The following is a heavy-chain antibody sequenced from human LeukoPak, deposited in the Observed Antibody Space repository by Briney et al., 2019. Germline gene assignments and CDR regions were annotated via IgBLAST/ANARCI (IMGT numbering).Heavy chain of an antibody. Sequence: SETLSLTCTVYGGSFSGYYWSWIRQPPGKGLEWIGEINHSGSTNYNPSLKSRVTISVDTSKNQFSLKLSSVTAADTAVYYCARGNRKVDTAMVYYYYYMDVWGKGTTVTISS. CDR2: INHSGST. J-gene: IGHJ6*03. CDR1: GGSFSGYY. CDR3: ARGNRKVDTAMVYYYYYMDV. V-gene: IGHV4-34*01. D-gene: IGHD5-18*01.